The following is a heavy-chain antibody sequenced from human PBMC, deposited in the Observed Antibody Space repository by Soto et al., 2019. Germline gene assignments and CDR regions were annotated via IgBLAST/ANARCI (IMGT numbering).Heavy chain of an antibody. D-gene: IGHD6-19*01. J-gene: IGHJ3*02. V-gene: IGHV1-3*01. CDR3: AMGEAVAGTTSI. CDR2: INAGNGNT. Sequence: ASVKVSCKASGYTFTSYAMHWVRQAPGQRLEWMGWINAGNGNTKYSQKFQGRVTITRDTSASTAYMELSSLRSEDTAVYYCAMGEAVAGTTSIWGQGTMVTVSS. CDR1: GYTFTSYA.